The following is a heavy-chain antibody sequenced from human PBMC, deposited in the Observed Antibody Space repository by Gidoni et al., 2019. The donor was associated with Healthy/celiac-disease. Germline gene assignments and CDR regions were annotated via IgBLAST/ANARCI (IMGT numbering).Heavy chain of an antibody. CDR3: AKDQGRTVTGVFDY. D-gene: IGHD4-17*01. CDR2: ISGSGGST. J-gene: IGHJ4*02. V-gene: IGHV3-23*01. Sequence: EVQLLESGGGLVQPGGSLRPPCAASGFTVSSYAMSWVRQAPGKGLEWVSAISGSGGSTYYADSVKGRFTISRDNSKNTLYLQMNSLRAEDTAVYYCAKDQGRTVTGVFDYWGQGTLVTVSS. CDR1: GFTVSSYA.